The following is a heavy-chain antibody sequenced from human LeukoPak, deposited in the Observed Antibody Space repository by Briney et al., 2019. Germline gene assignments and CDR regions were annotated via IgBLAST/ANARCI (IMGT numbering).Heavy chain of an antibody. CDR2: IYYSGST. Sequence: SETLSLTCTVSGGSISSYYWSWIRQPPGKGLEWIGYIYYSGSTNYSPSLKSRVTISVDTSKNQFSLKLSSVTAADTAVYYCAREVGWTDAFDIWGQGTMVTVSS. D-gene: IGHD6-19*01. CDR3: AREVGWTDAFDI. J-gene: IGHJ3*02. V-gene: IGHV4-59*01. CDR1: GGSISSYY.